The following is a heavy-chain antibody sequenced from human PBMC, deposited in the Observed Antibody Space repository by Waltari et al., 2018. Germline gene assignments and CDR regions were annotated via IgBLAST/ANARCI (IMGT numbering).Heavy chain of an antibody. CDR3: ATSYYYDRTILDY. CDR2: INHSGST. CDR1: GGSFSGYY. V-gene: IGHV4-34*01. J-gene: IGHJ4*02. Sequence: QVQLQQWGAGLLKPSETLSLTCAVYGGSFSGYYWRWISQPQGKGLEWIWEINHSGSTNYNPSLKSRVTISVDTSKNQFSLKLSSVTAADTAVYYCATSYYYDRTILDYWGQGTLVTVSS. D-gene: IGHD3-22*01.